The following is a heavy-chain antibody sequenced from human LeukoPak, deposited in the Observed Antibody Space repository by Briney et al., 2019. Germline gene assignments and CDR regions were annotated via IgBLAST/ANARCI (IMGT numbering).Heavy chain of an antibody. D-gene: IGHD6-19*01. CDR3: ARGSPLMAGIYNFDY. CDR2: IYTSGST. Sequence: SVTLSLTCTVSGGSISSYYWSWIRQPAGKGLEWIGRIYTSGSTNYNPSLKSRVTMSVDTSKNQFSLKLSSVTAADTAVYYCARGSPLMAGIYNFDYWGQGRLVTVSS. J-gene: IGHJ4*02. V-gene: IGHV4-4*07. CDR1: GGSISSYY.